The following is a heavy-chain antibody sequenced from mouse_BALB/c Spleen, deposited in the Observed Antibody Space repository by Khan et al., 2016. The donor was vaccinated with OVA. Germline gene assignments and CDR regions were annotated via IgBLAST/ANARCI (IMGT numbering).Heavy chain of an antibody. D-gene: IGHD1-2*01. CDR2: IWAGGST. V-gene: IGHV2-9*02. CDR1: GFSLTSYG. CDR3: ARDATATPY. J-gene: IGHJ3*01. Sequence: QVQLKESGPGLVAPSQSLSITCTVSGFSLTSYGVHWVRQHPGKGLEWLGIIWAGGSTNYNSAPISRLSISKDNPKSQVFLKMISLLTDDTAMYYCARDATATPYWGQGTMVTVSA.